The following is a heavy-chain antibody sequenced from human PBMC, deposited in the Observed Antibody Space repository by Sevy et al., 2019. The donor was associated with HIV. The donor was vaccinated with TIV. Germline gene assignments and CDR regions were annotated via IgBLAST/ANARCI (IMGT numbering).Heavy chain of an antibody. Sequence: GGSLRLSCAASGFTFSSYGMHWVRQAPGKGLEWVAVISYDGSNKYYADSVKGRFTISRDNSKNTLYLQMNSLRAEDTAVYYCAKVLDTAMERDGLYYYYGMDVWGQGTTVTVSS. CDR3: AKVLDTAMERDGLYYYYGMDV. V-gene: IGHV3-30*18. D-gene: IGHD5-18*01. J-gene: IGHJ6*02. CDR1: GFTFSSYG. CDR2: ISYDGSNK.